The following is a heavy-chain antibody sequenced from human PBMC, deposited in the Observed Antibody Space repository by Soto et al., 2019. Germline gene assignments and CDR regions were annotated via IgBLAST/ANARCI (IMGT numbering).Heavy chain of an antibody. J-gene: IGHJ4*02. CDR2: IWYDGSNK. V-gene: IGHV3-33*01. CDR3: ARGWDFTGELLLNFDY. CDR1: GFTFSSYG. D-gene: IGHD1-26*01. Sequence: GGSLRLSCAASGFTFSSYGMHWVRQAPGKGLEWVAVIWYDGSNKYYADSVKGRFTISRDNSKNTLYLQMNSLRAEDTAVYYCARGWDFTGELLLNFDYWGQGTLVTVSS.